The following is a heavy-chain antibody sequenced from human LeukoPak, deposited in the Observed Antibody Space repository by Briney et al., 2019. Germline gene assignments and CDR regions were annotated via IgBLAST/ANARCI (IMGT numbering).Heavy chain of an antibody. CDR1: GGSISSYF. Sequence: SETLSLTCTVSGGSISSYFWSWIRQPPGKGLEWIGYIYYSGSTNYNPSLKGRVTISVDTSNNQFSLTLSSVTAADTAVYYCAREAYCGGDCYSGFDSWDQGTLVTVSS. CDR2: IYYSGST. J-gene: IGHJ4*02. V-gene: IGHV4-59*01. D-gene: IGHD2-21*02. CDR3: AREAYCGGDCYSGFDS.